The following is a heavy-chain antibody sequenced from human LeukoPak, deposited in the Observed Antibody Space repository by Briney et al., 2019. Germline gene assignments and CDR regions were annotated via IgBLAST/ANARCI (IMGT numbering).Heavy chain of an antibody. CDR3: ARLNDYGDYVWAFDI. V-gene: IGHV3-72*01. CDR1: GFTFSDHY. Sequence: GGSLRLSCAASGFTFSDHYMDWVRQALGKGLEWVGRTRNKANSYTTEYAASVKGRFTISRDDSKNSLYLQMNSLKTEGTAVYYCARLNDYGDYVWAFDIWGQGTMVTVSS. D-gene: IGHD4-17*01. CDR2: TRNKANSYTT. J-gene: IGHJ3*02.